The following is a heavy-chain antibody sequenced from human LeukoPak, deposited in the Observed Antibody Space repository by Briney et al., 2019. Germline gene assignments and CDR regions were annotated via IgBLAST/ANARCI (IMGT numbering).Heavy chain of an antibody. D-gene: IGHD2-2*01. Sequence: ASVTISCKTSGHPLSDYYMHWVRQAPGQGLEWMGWIRGDTGDTDSPQKFRGRVTMTRDTSTDTAYLELSRLRYDDTAIYFCARVRVNSCDYWGQGTLVTVSS. V-gene: IGHV1-2*02. CDR2: IRGDTGDT. J-gene: IGHJ4*02. CDR3: ARVRVNSCDY. CDR1: GHPLSDYY.